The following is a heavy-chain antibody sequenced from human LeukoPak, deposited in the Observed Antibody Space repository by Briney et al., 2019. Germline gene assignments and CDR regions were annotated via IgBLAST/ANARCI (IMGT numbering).Heavy chain of an antibody. CDR2: STSSGSTI. D-gene: IGHD5-18*01. Sequence: PGGSLRLSCAASGFTFSSYEMNWVRQAPGKGLEWVSCSTSSGSTIYYADSVKGRFTISRDNAKNSLYLQMNSLRAEDTAVYYCARGSGYLIDYWGQGTLVTVSS. CDR3: ARGSGYLIDY. V-gene: IGHV3-48*03. CDR1: GFTFSSYE. J-gene: IGHJ4*02.